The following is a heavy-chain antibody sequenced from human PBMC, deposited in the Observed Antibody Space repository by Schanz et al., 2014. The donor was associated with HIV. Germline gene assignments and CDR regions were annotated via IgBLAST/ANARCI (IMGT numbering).Heavy chain of an antibody. CDR1: GGTFSSYY. D-gene: IGHD5-18*01. J-gene: IGHJ4*02. V-gene: IGHV1-46*03. CDR2: INPSGGST. CDR3: AGTPMITGAFDH. Sequence: QVQLVQSGAEVKKPGSSVKVSCKASGGTFSSYYIHWVRQAPGQGLEWMGVINPSGGSTTYTQKFQGRVTMTRDMATSTVYMEMSSLRSEDTAVYYCAGTPMITGAFDHWGQGNLVTVSS.